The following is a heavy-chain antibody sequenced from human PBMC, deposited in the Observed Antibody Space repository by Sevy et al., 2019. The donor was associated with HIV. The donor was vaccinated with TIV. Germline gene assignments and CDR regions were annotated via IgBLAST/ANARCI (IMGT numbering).Heavy chain of an antibody. CDR1: GFSFSTHA. V-gene: IGHV3-30*03. Sequence: GGCLRLSCAASGFSFSTHAMHWVRQAPGKGLEWVAVISFDGSDKYYTDSVKGRFTISRDDSKNTPLLQVSSLRAEDTAVYYCARDAGYSTVWYPGYWGQGTLVTVSS. D-gene: IGHD6-19*01. CDR2: ISFDGSDK. CDR3: ARDAGYSTVWYPGY. J-gene: IGHJ4*02.